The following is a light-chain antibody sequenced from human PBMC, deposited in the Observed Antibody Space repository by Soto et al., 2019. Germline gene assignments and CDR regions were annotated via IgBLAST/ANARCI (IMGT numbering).Light chain of an antibody. Sequence: DIQMTQSPSTLSASVGDIVTITCRASQSISSWLAWYQQKPGKAPKLLIYDASTLQSGVPSRFSGSGSGTEFTLTISSLQPDDFATYYCQQYDIYSRTFGQGTKVEIK. V-gene: IGKV1-5*01. CDR2: DAS. CDR1: QSISSW. CDR3: QQYDIYSRT. J-gene: IGKJ1*01.